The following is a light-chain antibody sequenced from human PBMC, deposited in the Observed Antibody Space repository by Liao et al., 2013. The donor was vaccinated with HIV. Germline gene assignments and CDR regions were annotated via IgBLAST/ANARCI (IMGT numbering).Light chain of an antibody. CDR3: QAWDSSTVA. J-gene: IGLJ2*01. CDR1: KVGDRI. Sequence: SYELTQAPSVSVSPGQTASIPCSGDKVGDRIVSWYQVKPGQSPEVIIYQNYQRPSGTPERFSGSNSGNTATLTISGTQPMDEADYYCQAWDSSTVAFGGGTKLNVL. CDR2: QNY. V-gene: IGLV3-1*01.